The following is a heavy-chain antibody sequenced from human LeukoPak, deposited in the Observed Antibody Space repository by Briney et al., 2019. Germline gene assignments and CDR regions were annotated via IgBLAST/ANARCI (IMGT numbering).Heavy chain of an antibody. CDR3: ARGTYPGSDAFDI. D-gene: IGHD1-7*01. V-gene: IGHV3-13*01. J-gene: IGHJ3*02. CDR2: IGTAGDT. CDR1: GFTFSSYD. Sequence: GSLRLSCAASGFTFSSYDMHWVRHATGKGLEWVSAIGTAGDTYYPGSVKGRFTISRENAKNSLYLQMNSLRAEDTAVYYCARGTYPGSDAFDIWGQGTMVTVSS.